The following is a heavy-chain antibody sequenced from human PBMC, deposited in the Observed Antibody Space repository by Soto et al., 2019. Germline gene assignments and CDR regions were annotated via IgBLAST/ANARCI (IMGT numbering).Heavy chain of an antibody. CDR1: GFTFSNAW. CDR3: TTRPGAALGSGRRGNPRAYYYYYGMDV. V-gene: IGHV3-15*07. CDR2: IKSKTDGGTT. D-gene: IGHD3-10*01. J-gene: IGHJ6*02. Sequence: GGSLRLSCAASGFTFSNAWMNWVRQAPGKGLEWVGRIKSKTDGGTTDYAAPVKGRFTISRDDSKNTLYLQMNSLKTEDTAVYYCTTRPGAALGSGRRGNPRAYYYYYGMDVWGQGTTVTVSS.